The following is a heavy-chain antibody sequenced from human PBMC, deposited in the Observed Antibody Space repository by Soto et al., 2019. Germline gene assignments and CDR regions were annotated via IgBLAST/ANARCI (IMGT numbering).Heavy chain of an antibody. CDR2: IYPGDSDT. D-gene: IGHD6-19*01. Sequence: GESLKIYCKGSGYSFTSYWIGWVRQMPGKGLEWKEIIYPGDSDTRYSPSFRGQVTISADKSISTAYLQWSSLKASDTAMYYCARVVDSSGFSGMDVWGQGTTVTVSS. CDR1: GYSFTSYW. V-gene: IGHV5-51*01. CDR3: ARVVDSSGFSGMDV. J-gene: IGHJ6*02.